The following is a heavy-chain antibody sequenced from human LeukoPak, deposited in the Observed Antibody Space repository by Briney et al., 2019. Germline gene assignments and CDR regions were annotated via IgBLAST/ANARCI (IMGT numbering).Heavy chain of an antibody. V-gene: IGHV1-2*06. CDR2: INPNSGGT. CDR1: GYTFTGYY. J-gene: IGHJ6*02. D-gene: IGHD3-9*01. CDR3: ARDTWCYDILTGLSDYGMDV. Sequence: ASVKVSCKASGYTFTGYYMHWVRQAPGQGLEWMGRINPNSGGTNYAQKFQGRVTMTRDTSISTAYMELSRLRSDDTAVYYCARDTWCYDILTGLSDYGMDVWGQGTTVTVSS.